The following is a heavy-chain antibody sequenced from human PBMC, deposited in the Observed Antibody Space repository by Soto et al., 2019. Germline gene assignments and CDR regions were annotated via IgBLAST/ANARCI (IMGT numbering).Heavy chain of an antibody. CDR3: ARMPQYYYDSSGYPVYYYYGMDV. Sequence: QVTLKESGPVLVKPTETLTLTCTVSGFSLSNARMGVSWIRQPPGKALEWLAHIFSNDEKSYSTSLKSRLTISEDTSKSQVVLTMTNMDPVDTATYYCARMPQYYYDSSGYPVYYYYGMDVWGQGTTVTVSS. CDR1: GFSLSNARMG. CDR2: IFSNDEK. V-gene: IGHV2-26*01. J-gene: IGHJ6*02. D-gene: IGHD3-22*01.